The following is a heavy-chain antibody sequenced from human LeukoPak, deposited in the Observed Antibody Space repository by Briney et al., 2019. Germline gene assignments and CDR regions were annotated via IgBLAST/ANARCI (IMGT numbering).Heavy chain of an antibody. CDR1: GFLFSSYA. D-gene: IGHD2-2*01. J-gene: IGHJ6*03. V-gene: IGHV3-23*01. Sequence: QPGGSLRLSCAASGFLFSSYAMKWVRQAPGKGLEWASAISGSGGSTYYADSVKGRFTISRDNSKNTPYLQMNSLRAEDTAVYYCAKTSGRGYYMDVWGKGTTVIVSS. CDR3: AKTSGRGYYMDV. CDR2: ISGSGGST.